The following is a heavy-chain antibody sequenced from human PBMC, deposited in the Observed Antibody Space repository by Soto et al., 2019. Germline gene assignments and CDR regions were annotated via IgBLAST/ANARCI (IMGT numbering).Heavy chain of an antibody. Sequence: GWAQGLYGSVSGFSFGDYSVNCVRQATRKGLAWVSLIDLSCTTTYYRDSGKGRFTIFKDKSMNTVYLQMNSLTVEDAAVYYCTNDRVPDGIYYFDYWGQGDLVTFSS. CDR1: GFSFGDYS. V-gene: IGHV3-23*05. CDR2: IDLSCTTT. J-gene: IGHJ4*02. D-gene: IGHD1-20*01. CDR3: TNDRVPDGIYYFDY.